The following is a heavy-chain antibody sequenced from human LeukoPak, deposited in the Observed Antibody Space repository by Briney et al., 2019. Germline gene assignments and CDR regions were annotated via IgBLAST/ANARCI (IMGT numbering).Heavy chain of an antibody. CDR2: TYYRSKWYN. CDR3: AGATLVTMVRGVFDY. D-gene: IGHD3-10*01. J-gene: IGHJ4*02. Sequence: SQTLSLTCAISGDSVSSNSAAWNWIRQSPSRGLEWLGRTYYRSKWYNDYAVSVKSRITINPDTSKNQFSLQLNSVTPEDTAVYYCAGATLVTMVRGVFDYWGQGTLVTVSS. CDR1: GDSVSSNSAA. V-gene: IGHV6-1*01.